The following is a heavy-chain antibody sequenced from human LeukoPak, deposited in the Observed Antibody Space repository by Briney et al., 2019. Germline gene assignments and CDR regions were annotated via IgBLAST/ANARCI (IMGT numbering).Heavy chain of an antibody. Sequence: GGSLRLSCAASGFTVSSNYMSWVRQAPGKGLEWVSVIYSGGSTYYADSVKGRFTISRDNSKNTLYLQMNSLRAEDTAVYYCASSVRGQWLAPTVDYWGQGTLVTVSS. CDR3: ASSVRGQWLAPTVDY. J-gene: IGHJ4*02. D-gene: IGHD6-19*01. CDR2: IYSGGST. V-gene: IGHV3-53*01. CDR1: GFTVSSNY.